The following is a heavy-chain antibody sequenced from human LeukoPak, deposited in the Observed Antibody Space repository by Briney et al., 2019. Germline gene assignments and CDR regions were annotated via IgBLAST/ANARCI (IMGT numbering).Heavy chain of an antibody. J-gene: IGHJ4*02. CDR2: IKWNSPGI. D-gene: IGHD3-22*01. CDR1: GFTFDDYA. V-gene: IGHV3-9*01. Sequence: GRSLRLSCAASGFTFDDYAMHWVRQAPGKGLEWVSGIKWNSPGIGYADSVKCRFTISRDNAKNSLYLQMNPLRAEDTALYYCARCRNSYDSSGFPHYWGQGTLVTVSS. CDR3: ARCRNSYDSSGFPHY.